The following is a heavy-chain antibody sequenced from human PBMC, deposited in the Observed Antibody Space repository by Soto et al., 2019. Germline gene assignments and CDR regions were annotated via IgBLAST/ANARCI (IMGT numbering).Heavy chain of an antibody. J-gene: IGHJ4*02. CDR3: AKRYRSSTNCPLDY. CDR1: GFTFSSYA. CDR2: ISSDDGGT. D-gene: IGHD2-2*01. Sequence: EVQLLESGGGLVQPGGSLRLSCTASGFTFSSYAVSWVRQAPGKGLEWVSGISSDDGGTYYADSVKGRFSISRDTSKNTLYLQMKSLRAEDTAVYYCAKRYRSSTNCPLDYWGQGTLVTVSS. V-gene: IGHV3-23*01.